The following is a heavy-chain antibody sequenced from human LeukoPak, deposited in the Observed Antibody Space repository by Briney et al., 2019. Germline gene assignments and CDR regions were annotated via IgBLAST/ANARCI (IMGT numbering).Heavy chain of an antibody. V-gene: IGHV4-30-2*01. D-gene: IGHD3-10*01. Sequence: SQTLSLTCTVSGGSISSGGYYWSWIRQPPGKGLEWIGYIYHSGSTYYNPSLKSRVTISVDRSKNQFSLKLSSVTAADTAVYYCARARRDITMVRGVIITPWYFDYWGQGTLVTVSS. J-gene: IGHJ4*02. CDR2: IYHSGST. CDR1: GGSISSGGYY. CDR3: ARARRDITMVRGVIITPWYFDY.